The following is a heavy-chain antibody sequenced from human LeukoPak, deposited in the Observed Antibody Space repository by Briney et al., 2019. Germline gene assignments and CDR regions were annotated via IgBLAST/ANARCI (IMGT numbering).Heavy chain of an antibody. D-gene: IGHD2-2*02. Sequence: ASVKVSCKASGGTFSSYAISWVRQAPGQGLEWMGGIIPIFGTANYAQKFQGRVTITTDESTSTAYMELSSLRSEDTAVYYCAARADCSSTSCYTWYWSFDLWGRGTLVTVSS. CDR3: AARADCSSTSCYTWYWSFDL. CDR1: GGTFSSYA. CDR2: IIPIFGTA. V-gene: IGHV1-69*05. J-gene: IGHJ2*01.